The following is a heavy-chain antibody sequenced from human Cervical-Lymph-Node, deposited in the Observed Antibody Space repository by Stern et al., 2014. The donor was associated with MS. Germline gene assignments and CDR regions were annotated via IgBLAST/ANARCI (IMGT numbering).Heavy chain of an antibody. V-gene: IGHV1-46*01. Sequence: QDQLVQSGAEVKKPGASVKISCKASGYTFTNYYMHWVRQAPGQGLEWMGIINPSGDSTCYAQKFEGRVTMTRDTSTSTVNMELSSLTSGDTAVYYCARLRGYNVLTGYLDYWGQGTLVTVSS. CDR3: ARLRGYNVLTGYLDY. J-gene: IGHJ4*02. CDR1: GYTFTNYY. CDR2: INPSGDST. D-gene: IGHD3-9*01.